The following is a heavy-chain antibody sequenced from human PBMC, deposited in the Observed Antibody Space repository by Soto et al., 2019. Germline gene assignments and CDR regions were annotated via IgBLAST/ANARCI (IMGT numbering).Heavy chain of an antibody. V-gene: IGHV1-18*01. CDR1: GYTFTSYG. CDR2: ISAYNGNT. D-gene: IGHD5-12*01. Sequence: ASVKVSCKASGYTFTSYGISWVRQAPGQGLEWMGWISAYNGNTNYAQKLQGRVTMTTDTSTSTAYMELRSLRSDDTAVYYCARINSGYDRIGYYYYMDVWGKGTTVTVSS. CDR3: ARINSGYDRIGYYYYMDV. J-gene: IGHJ6*03.